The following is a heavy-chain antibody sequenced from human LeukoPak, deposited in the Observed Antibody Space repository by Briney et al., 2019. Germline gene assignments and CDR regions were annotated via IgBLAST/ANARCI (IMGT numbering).Heavy chain of an antibody. J-gene: IGHJ4*02. CDR1: GFAFSSYA. D-gene: IGHD2-2*01. CDR3: AKDGYCSSTSCYPAPY. V-gene: IGHV3-23*01. Sequence: GESLRLSCAASGFAFSSYAMTWVRQAPGKGLEWVSVICGSGDSTYYADSVKGRFTISRDNSKNTLYLQVNSLRAEDTAVYYCAKDGYCSSTSCYPAPYWGQGTLVTVSS. CDR2: ICGSGDST.